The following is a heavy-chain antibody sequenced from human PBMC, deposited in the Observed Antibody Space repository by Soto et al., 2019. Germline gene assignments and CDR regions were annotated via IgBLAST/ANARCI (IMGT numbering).Heavy chain of an antibody. CDR1: GYSFTTYG. CDR2: ISGYGGIT. Sequence: VQLVQSGAEVKSPGASVKVSCRSSGYSFTTYGFSWVRQAPGRGLEWMGYISGYGGITRYAEKFRGRVIMTTDTSTTTAYLDLRSLRSDDTAVYYCATYYTGSGSYYRFDSWGQGTLVTVSS. V-gene: IGHV1-18*01. J-gene: IGHJ4*02. CDR3: ATYYTGSGSYYRFDS. D-gene: IGHD3-10*01.